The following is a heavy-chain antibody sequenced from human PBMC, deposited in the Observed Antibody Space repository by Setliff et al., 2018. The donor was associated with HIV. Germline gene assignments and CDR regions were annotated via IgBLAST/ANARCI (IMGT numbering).Heavy chain of an antibody. CDR1: GYTFTSYY. CDR3: ARDPAPSSSASYFQH. CDR2: INPNSGST. J-gene: IGHJ1*01. Sequence: ASVKVSCKASGYTFTSYYMHWVRQAPGQGLEWMGVINPNSGSTTYAQKFQGRVTMTRDTSTSTVYMELSSLRSEDTAVYYCARDPAPSSSASYFQHWGQGTPVTVS. V-gene: IGHV1-46*01. D-gene: IGHD6-6*01.